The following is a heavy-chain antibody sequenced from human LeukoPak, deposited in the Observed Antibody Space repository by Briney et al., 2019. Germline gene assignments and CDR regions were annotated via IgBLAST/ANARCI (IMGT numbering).Heavy chain of an antibody. CDR3: AGEPDYYGSGSYYNAFDI. D-gene: IGHD3-10*01. CDR2: INWNGGST. CDR1: GFTFDDYG. J-gene: IGHJ3*02. Sequence: PGGSLSLSCAASGFTFDDYGISWFRQAPGKGLEGASGINWNGGSTGYAYSVKGRFTISRDNAKNSLYLQMNRLRAEDKALDHCAGEPDYYGSGSYYNAFDIWGQGTMVTVSS. V-gene: IGHV3-20*01.